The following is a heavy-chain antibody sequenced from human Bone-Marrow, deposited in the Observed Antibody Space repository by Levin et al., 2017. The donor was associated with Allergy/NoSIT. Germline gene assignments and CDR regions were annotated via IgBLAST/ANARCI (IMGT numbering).Heavy chain of an antibody. Sequence: PGGSLRLSCAASGFTFSSYAMSWVRQAPGKGLEWVSAISGSGGSTYYADSVKGRFTISRDNSKNTLYLQMNSLRAEDTAVYYCAKEKEAQLVLWPNYFDYWGQGTLVTVSS. CDR3: AKEKEAQLVLWPNYFDY. CDR2: ISGSGGST. J-gene: IGHJ4*02. D-gene: IGHD6-13*01. CDR1: GFTFSSYA. V-gene: IGHV3-23*01.